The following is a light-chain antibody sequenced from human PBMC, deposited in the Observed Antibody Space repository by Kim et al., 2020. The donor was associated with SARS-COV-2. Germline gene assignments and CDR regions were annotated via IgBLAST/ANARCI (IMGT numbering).Light chain of an antibody. V-gene: IGKV3-20*01. CDR1: QSVSSSY. CDR2: EAS. J-gene: IGKJ2*01. CDR3: QQYGTSMYT. Sequence: LSPGERATRSCTASQSVSSSYLGWYQQRPGQGPRLLIYEASIRAPGIPDRFSGSASGRTFTLTISRLEPEDFAVYYCQQYGTSMYTFGQGTKLEI.